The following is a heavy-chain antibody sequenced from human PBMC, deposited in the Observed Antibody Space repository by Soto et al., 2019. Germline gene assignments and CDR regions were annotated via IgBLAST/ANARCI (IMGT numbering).Heavy chain of an antibody. D-gene: IGHD2-2*01. J-gene: IGHJ4*02. V-gene: IGHV3-49*03. CDR1: GFTFGDYA. CDR3: TSHYCSSTSCYYEATSY. Sequence: PGGSRRLSCTASGFTFGDYAMSWFRQAPGKGLEWVGFIRSKAYGGTTEYAASVKGRFTISRDDSKSIAYLQMNSLKTEDTAVYYFTSHYCSSTSCYYEATSYWGQGTLVTVSS. CDR2: IRSKAYGGTT.